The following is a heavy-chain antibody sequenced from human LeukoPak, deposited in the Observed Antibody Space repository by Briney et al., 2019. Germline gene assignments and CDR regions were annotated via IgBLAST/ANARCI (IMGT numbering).Heavy chain of an antibody. Sequence: SETLSLTCTVSGGSISSGGYYWSWIRQHPGKGLEWIGYICYSGSTYYNPSLKSRVTISVDTSKNQFSLKLSSVTAADTAVYYCARVGYGDYVVDYWGQGTLVTVSS. D-gene: IGHD4-17*01. CDR1: GGSISSGGYY. CDR3: ARVGYGDYVVDY. CDR2: ICYSGST. J-gene: IGHJ4*02. V-gene: IGHV4-31*03.